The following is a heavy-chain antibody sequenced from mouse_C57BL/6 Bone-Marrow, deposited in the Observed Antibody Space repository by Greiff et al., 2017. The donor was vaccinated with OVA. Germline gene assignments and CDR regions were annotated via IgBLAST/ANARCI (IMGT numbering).Heavy chain of an antibody. Sequence: VQLQQSGTVLARPGASVKMSCKTSGYTFTSYWMHWVKQRPGQGLEWIGAIYPGNSDTSYNQKFKGKAKLTAVTSASTAYMELSSLTNEDSAVYYCTKGFTTVVAHWYFDVWGTGTTVTVSS. D-gene: IGHD1-1*01. CDR1: GYTFTSYW. V-gene: IGHV1-5*01. CDR3: TKGFTTVVAHWYFDV. J-gene: IGHJ1*03. CDR2: IYPGNSDT.